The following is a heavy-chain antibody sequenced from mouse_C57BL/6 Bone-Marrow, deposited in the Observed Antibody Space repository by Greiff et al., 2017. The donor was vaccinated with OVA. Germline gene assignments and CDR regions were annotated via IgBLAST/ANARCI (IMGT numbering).Heavy chain of an antibody. D-gene: IGHD1-1*01. J-gene: IGHJ2*01. CDR1: GYAFSSSW. CDR2: IYPGDGDT. V-gene: IGHV1-82*01. CDR3: ARRRLLLDY. Sequence: QVQLQQPGAELVKPGASVKISCKASGYAFSSSWMNWVQQRPGKGLEWIGRIYPGDGDTNYNGKFKGKATLTADKSSSTAYMHISSLTSEDSAVYFCARRRLLLDYWGQGTTLTVSS.